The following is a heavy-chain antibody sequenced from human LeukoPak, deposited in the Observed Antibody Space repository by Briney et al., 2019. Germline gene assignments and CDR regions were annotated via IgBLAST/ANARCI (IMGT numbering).Heavy chain of an antibody. D-gene: IGHD2-15*01. Sequence: ASVKVSCKASGYTFTGYYMHWVRQAPGQGLEWMGWINPNSGGTNYAQKFQGRVTMTRGTSISTAYMELSRLRSDDTAVYYCATGDVVVVAAAIDYWGQGTLVTVSS. V-gene: IGHV1-2*02. CDR2: INPNSGGT. J-gene: IGHJ4*02. CDR1: GYTFTGYY. CDR3: ATGDVVVVAAAIDY.